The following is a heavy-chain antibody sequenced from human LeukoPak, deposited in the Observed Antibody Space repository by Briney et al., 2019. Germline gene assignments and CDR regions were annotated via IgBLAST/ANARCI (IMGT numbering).Heavy chain of an antibody. CDR3: ARDSVDTAMALPH. CDR2: IYYSGST. J-gene: IGHJ1*01. D-gene: IGHD5-18*01. CDR1: GGSISSGDYY. Sequence: SETLSLTCTVSGGSISSGDYYWSWIRQPPGKGLEWIGYIYYSGSTYYNPSLKSRVTISVDTSKNQFSLKLSSVTAADTAVYYCARDSVDTAMALPHWGQGTLVTVSS. V-gene: IGHV4-30-4*01.